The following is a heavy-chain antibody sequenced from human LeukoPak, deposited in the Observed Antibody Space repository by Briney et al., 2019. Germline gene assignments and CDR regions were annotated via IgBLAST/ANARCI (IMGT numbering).Heavy chain of an antibody. CDR2: IYYSGST. D-gene: IGHD3-22*01. Sequence: PSETLSLTCTVSGGSISSYYWSWIRQPPGKGLEWIGYIYYSGSTNYNPSLKSRVTISVDTSKNQFSLKLSSVTAAGTAVYYCARSIKYYYDSSGSTRHFDYWGQGTLVTVSS. J-gene: IGHJ4*02. CDR1: GGSISSYY. V-gene: IGHV4-59*01. CDR3: ARSIKYYYDSSGSTRHFDY.